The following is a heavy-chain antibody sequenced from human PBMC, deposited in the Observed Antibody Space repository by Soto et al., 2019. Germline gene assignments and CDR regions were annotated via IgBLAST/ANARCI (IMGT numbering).Heavy chain of an antibody. CDR1: GGTFSSYA. CDR3: ARGPLGPTGTTGGELDY. J-gene: IGHJ4*02. D-gene: IGHD1-1*01. CDR2: SIPIFGTA. V-gene: IGHV1-69*12. Sequence: QVQLVQSGAEVKKPGSSVKVSCKASGGTFSSYAISWVRQAPGQGLEWMGGSIPIFGTANYAQKFQGRVTITADESTSTAYMELSSLRSEDTAVYYCARGPLGPTGTTGGELDYWGQGTLVTVSS.